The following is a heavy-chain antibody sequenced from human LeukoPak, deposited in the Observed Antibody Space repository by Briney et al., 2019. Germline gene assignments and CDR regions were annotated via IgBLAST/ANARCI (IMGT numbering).Heavy chain of an antibody. CDR3: ARDSGLTPYYYDNRWFDP. CDR2: ISYDGSNK. Sequence: GGSLRLSCAASGFTFSSYAMHWVRQAPGKGLEWVAVISYDGSNKYYADSVKGRFTISRDNSKNTLYLQMNSLRSDDTAVYYCARDSGLTPYYYDNRWFDPWGQGTLVTVSS. CDR1: GFTFSSYA. D-gene: IGHD3-22*01. V-gene: IGHV3-30-3*01. J-gene: IGHJ5*02.